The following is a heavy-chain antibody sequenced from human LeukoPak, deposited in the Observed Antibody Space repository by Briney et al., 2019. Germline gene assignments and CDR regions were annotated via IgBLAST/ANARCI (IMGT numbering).Heavy chain of an antibody. CDR2: INAGNGNT. CDR3: ARGGYDIWSGYYVFDH. J-gene: IGHJ4*02. V-gene: IGHV1-3*03. Sequence: GASVKVSCKSSGYSFTSYAVHWVRQAPGHRPQWMGWINAGNGNTKYSQEFQGRVSITRDTYASTAYMELSSLRSEDMGVYYCARGGYDIWSGYYVFDHWGQGTQVTVSS. CDR1: GYSFTSYA. D-gene: IGHD3-3*01.